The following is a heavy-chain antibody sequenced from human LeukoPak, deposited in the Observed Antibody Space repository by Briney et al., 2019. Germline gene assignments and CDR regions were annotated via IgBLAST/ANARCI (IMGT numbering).Heavy chain of an antibody. Sequence: SETLSLTCAVYGGSFSGYYWSWIRQPPGKGLEWSGEINHSGSTNYNPSLKSRVTISVDTSKNQFSLKLSSATAADTAVYYCARGVPGYSSSWYVTYFQHWGQGTLVTVSS. CDR2: INHSGST. V-gene: IGHV4-34*01. CDR3: ARGVPGYSSSWYVTYFQH. D-gene: IGHD6-13*01. CDR1: GGSFSGYY. J-gene: IGHJ1*01.